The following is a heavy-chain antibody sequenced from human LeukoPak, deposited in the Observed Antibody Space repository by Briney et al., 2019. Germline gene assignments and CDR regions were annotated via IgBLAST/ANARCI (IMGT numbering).Heavy chain of an antibody. CDR1: GGSVSTYY. CDR3: ARDNNGYYSLDY. V-gene: IGHV4-59*02. Sequence: PSETLSLTCTVSGGSVSTYYWSWIRQPPGKGLEWIGYASYSGHTNYNPSLKSRVTMSVDTSKNQFSLNLSSVNAADTAVYFCARDNNGYYSLDYWGQGTLVTVSS. D-gene: IGHD3-3*01. CDR2: ASYSGHT. J-gene: IGHJ4*02.